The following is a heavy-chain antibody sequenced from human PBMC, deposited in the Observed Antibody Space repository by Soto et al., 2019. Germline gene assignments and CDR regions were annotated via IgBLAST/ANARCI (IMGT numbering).Heavy chain of an antibody. V-gene: IGHV2-70*19. D-gene: IGHD2-15*01. CDR2: FGWDDGT. CDR1: GFSLRNDVMC. J-gene: IGHJ4*02. Sequence: SGPTLVNPTQTLTLTCTFSGFSLRNDVMCVSWLRQPPGKALEWLALFGWDDGTHYSTYLKTRLTISRDTSKNQVVLTMTNMDPVDTATYYCARIQRYCSGGSCYLLFDYWGQGTLVTVSS. CDR3: ARIQRYCSGGSCYLLFDY.